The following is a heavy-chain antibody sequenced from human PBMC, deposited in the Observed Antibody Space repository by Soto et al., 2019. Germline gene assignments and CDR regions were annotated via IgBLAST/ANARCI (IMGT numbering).Heavy chain of an antibody. D-gene: IGHD4-17*01. V-gene: IGHV5-51*01. CDR3: ARHGFYGDYSSNYFDP. CDR1: GYTFTDYW. CDR2: IYPGDSDT. J-gene: IGHJ5*02. Sequence: GESLKISCKGSGYTFTDYWIGWVRQLPGKGLEWMGIIYPGDSDTRYSPSFQGQVTISADTSISTAYLQWSSLKASDTAIYYCARHGFYGDYSSNYFDPWGQGTLVTVS.